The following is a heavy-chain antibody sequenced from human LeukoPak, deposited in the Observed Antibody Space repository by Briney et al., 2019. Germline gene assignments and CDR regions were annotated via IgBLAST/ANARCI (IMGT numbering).Heavy chain of an antibody. CDR1: GFTFGDYA. V-gene: IGHV3-49*04. J-gene: IGHJ4*02. D-gene: IGHD2-21*02. CDR3: TRDFSYCGGDCSTIDY. CDR2: IRSKAYGGTT. Sequence: GRSETLSCTASGFTFGDYAMSWARHAPGGGLEWVGFIRSKAYGGTTEYAASVKGRFTISRDDSKSIAYLQMNSLKTEDTAVYYCTRDFSYCGGDCSTIDYWGQGTLVTVSS.